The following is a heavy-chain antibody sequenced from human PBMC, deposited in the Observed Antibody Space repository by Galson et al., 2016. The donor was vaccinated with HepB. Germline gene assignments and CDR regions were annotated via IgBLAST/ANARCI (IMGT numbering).Heavy chain of an antibody. CDR1: GFSVSGKY. V-gene: IGHV3-53*01. CDR3: EGYSGPFDI. J-gene: IGHJ3*02. D-gene: IGHD3-22*01. CDR2: IFSGDAT. Sequence: SLRLSCAASGFSVSGKYMSWARQAPGKGLEWVSAIFSGDATYYRDSVKGRFTISRDRSKNTLYLQMNNLRAEDTAIYYCEGYSGPFDIWGQGTMVTVSS.